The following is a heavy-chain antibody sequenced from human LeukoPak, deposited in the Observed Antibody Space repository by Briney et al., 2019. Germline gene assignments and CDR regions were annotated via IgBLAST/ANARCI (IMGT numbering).Heavy chain of an antibody. J-gene: IGHJ4*02. CDR2: IYHSGST. Sequence: PQTLSLTCAVSGGSISSGGYSWSWIRQPPGKGLEWIGYIYHSGSTYYNPSLKSRVTISVDRSKNQFSLKLSSVTAADTAVYYCARAFPDSSGYYLSFDYWGQGTLVTVSS. CDR3: ARAFPDSSGYYLSFDY. D-gene: IGHD3-22*01. V-gene: IGHV4-30-2*01. CDR1: GGSISSGGYS.